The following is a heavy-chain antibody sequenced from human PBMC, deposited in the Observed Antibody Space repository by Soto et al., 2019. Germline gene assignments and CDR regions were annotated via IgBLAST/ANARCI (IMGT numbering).Heavy chain of an antibody. CDR3: ARSVLGSLWLTSFDY. J-gene: IGHJ4*02. Sequence: GGSLRLSCAASGFTFSSYAMHWVRQAPGKGLEWVAVISYDGSNKYYADSVKGRFTISRDNSKNTLYLQMNSLRAEDTAVYYSARSVLGSLWLTSFDYWGQGTLVTVSS. CDR1: GFTFSSYA. CDR2: ISYDGSNK. D-gene: IGHD6-19*01. V-gene: IGHV3-30-3*01.